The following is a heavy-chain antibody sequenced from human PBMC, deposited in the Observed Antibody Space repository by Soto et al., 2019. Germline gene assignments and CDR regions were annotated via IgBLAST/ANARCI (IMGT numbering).Heavy chain of an antibody. CDR2: IHHTGSA. CDR3: XXXXXXXXXXXDGFDI. Sequence: QVRLQESGPGLVKPSQTLSLTCTVSGGSIISGNYFWSXVRQTPGKGLEWIAYIHHTGSAHYNPSLESRVXXXXXXXXXXXXXXXXXXXXXXXXXXXXXXXXXXXXXXXDGFDIWGQGTMVTVSS. CDR1: GGSIISGNYF. V-gene: IGHV4-30-4*01. J-gene: IGHJ3*02.